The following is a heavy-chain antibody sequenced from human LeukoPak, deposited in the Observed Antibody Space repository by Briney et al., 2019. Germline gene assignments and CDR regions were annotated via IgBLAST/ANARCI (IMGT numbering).Heavy chain of an antibody. CDR2: IYYSGST. Sequence: SETLCLTCTVSGGSISSGGYYWSWIRQHPGKGLEWIGYIYYSGSTYYNPSLKSRVTISADTSKNQFSLKLSSVTAADTAVYYCARHSHGDYVGLALGYFDYWGQGTLVTVSS. V-gene: IGHV4-31*03. CDR3: ARHSHGDYVGLALGYFDY. J-gene: IGHJ4*02. D-gene: IGHD4-17*01. CDR1: GGSISSGGYY.